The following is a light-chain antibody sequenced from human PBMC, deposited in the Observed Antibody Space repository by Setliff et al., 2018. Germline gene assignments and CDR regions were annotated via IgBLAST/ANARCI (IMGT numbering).Light chain of an antibody. J-gene: IGLJ1*01. V-gene: IGLV2-14*03. CDR2: EVS. CDR3: SSHTSNGLYG. CDR1: SGDIGSFTF. Sequence: QSVLTQPASVSGSPGQSITISCTGSSGDIGSFTFVSWYQQYPDEAPKLIIFEVSDRPSGISDRFSGSKSANTASLTISGLQAEDEADYYCSSHTSNGLYGFGTGTKVTVL.